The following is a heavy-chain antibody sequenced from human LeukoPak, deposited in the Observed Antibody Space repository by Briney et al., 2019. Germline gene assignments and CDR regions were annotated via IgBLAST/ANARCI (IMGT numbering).Heavy chain of an antibody. V-gene: IGHV4-59*01. CDR3: ASKSTDHGELRFDY. D-gene: IGHD4-17*01. CDR1: GDSTNTYF. J-gene: IGHJ4*02. CDR2: IYYTGTT. Sequence: SETLSLTCTLSGDSTNTYFWSWIRQSPGKGLEWIGYIYYTGTTNYNPSLKSRVTISVDTSKNQFSLKVNSVTAADTGVYYCASKSTDHGELRFDYWGQGALVTVSS.